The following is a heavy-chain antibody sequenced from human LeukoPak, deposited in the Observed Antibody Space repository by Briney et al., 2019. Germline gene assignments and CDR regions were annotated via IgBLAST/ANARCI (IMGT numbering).Heavy chain of an antibody. J-gene: IGHJ4*02. CDR2: IESDASNT. CDR3: TRDGSGSRIPFDY. CDR1: GFAFGSHW. D-gene: IGHD1-26*01. Sequence: PGGSLRLSCAASGFAFGSHWMHWVHQAPGKGLVWVARIESDASNTRYADSVKGRFTISRDNANKTLYLQMNSLRAEDTAVYYCTRDGSGSRIPFDYWGQGTLVTVSS. V-gene: IGHV3-74*01.